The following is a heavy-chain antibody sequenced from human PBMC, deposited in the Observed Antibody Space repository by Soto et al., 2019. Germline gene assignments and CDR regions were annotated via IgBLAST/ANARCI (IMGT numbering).Heavy chain of an antibody. D-gene: IGHD6-13*01. CDR1: GYTFARYG. V-gene: IGHV1-18*01. CDR3: ARDRSSSWYGDH. Sequence: QVQLVQSGPAVKQPGASVKVSCKASGYTFARYGVTWVRQAPGQGLEWMGWISVYNGNTNYAQKLQGRVSMTADTSTNTAYMELRCLRSDDTAVYFCARDRSSSWYGDHWGQGTLVTVSS. CDR2: ISVYNGNT. J-gene: IGHJ4*02.